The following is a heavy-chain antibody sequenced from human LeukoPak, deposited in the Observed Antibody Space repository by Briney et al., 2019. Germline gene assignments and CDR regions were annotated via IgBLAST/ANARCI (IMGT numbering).Heavy chain of an antibody. D-gene: IGHD6-19*01. Sequence: PGGSLRLSCAASGFTFSSYAMHWVRQAPGKGLEWVAVISYDGSNKYYAGSVKGRFTISRDNSKNTLYLQMNSLRAEDTAVYYCARDLTGYSSGCFDPWGQGTLVTVSS. CDR3: ARDLTGYSSGCFDP. V-gene: IGHV3-30-3*01. CDR1: GFTFSSYA. J-gene: IGHJ5*02. CDR2: ISYDGSNK.